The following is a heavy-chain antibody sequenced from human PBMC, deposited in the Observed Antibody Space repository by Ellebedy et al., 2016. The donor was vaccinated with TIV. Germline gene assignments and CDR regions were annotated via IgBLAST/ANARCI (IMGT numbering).Heavy chain of an antibody. CDR1: GYTFSNYG. J-gene: IGHJ5*02. V-gene: IGHV1-18*01. Sequence: AASVKVSCKASGYTFSNYGISWVRQAPGQGLEGMGWIRANEPDPNYAQKFRDRVTLTIDTSTTTASMELRSLRSDDTAVYYCARDYYCSGGSCSDCFDPWGQGTLVTVSS. D-gene: IGHD2-15*01. CDR2: IRANEPDP. CDR3: ARDYYCSGGSCSDCFDP.